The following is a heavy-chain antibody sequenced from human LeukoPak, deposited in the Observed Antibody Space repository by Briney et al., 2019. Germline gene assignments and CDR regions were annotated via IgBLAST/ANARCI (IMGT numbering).Heavy chain of an antibody. V-gene: IGHV4-34*01. CDR1: GGSFSGYY. CDR2: INHSGST. J-gene: IGHJ6*03. Sequence: SETLSLTCAVYGGSFSGYYWSWIRQPPGKGLEWIGEINHSGSTNYNPSLKSRVTISVDTSKSQFSLKLSSVTAADTAVYYCARGHRKVRGVLYYYYMDVWGKGTTVTVSS. CDR3: ARGHRKVRGVLYYYYMDV. D-gene: IGHD3-10*01.